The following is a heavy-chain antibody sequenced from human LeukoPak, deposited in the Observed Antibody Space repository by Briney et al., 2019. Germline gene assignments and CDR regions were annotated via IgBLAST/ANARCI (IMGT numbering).Heavy chain of an antibody. CDR3: VRDPLPTTYYYDSSGYYNSY. Sequence: ASVKVSCKASGGTFSSYAISWVRQAPGQGLEWMGGIIPIFGTANYAQKFQGRVTITADESTSTAYMELSSLRSEDTAVYYCVRDPLPTTYYYDSSGYYNSYWGQGTLVTVSS. CDR1: GGTFSSYA. V-gene: IGHV1-69*13. CDR2: IIPIFGTA. D-gene: IGHD3-22*01. J-gene: IGHJ4*02.